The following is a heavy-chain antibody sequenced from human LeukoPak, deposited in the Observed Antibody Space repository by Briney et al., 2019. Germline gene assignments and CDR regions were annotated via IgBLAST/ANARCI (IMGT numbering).Heavy chain of an antibody. V-gene: IGHV3-30*02. CDR1: GFTFSSYG. D-gene: IGHD4-11*01. CDR3: AKDPTEVTLNYYYYYYMDV. J-gene: IGHJ6*03. Sequence: GGSLRLSCAASGFTFSSYGMHWVRQAPGKGLEWVAFIRYDGSNKYYADSVKGRFTISRDNSKNTLYLQMNSLRAEDTAVYYCAKDPTEVTLNYYYYYYMDVWGKGTTVTVSS. CDR2: IRYDGSNK.